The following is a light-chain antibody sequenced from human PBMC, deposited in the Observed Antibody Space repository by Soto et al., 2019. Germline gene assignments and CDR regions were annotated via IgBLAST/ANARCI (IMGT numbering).Light chain of an antibody. J-gene: IGKJ1*01. V-gene: IGKV3-20*01. Sequence: EIVLTQSPGTLSLSPGERGALSCSARQRVSSSYLAGYQQKPGQAPRLLIYGASSRATGIPDRFSGSGSGTDFTLTISRLEPEDFAVYYCQQYGSSPRTFGQGNPAGYQ. CDR2: GAS. CDR3: QQYGSSPRT. CDR1: QRVSSSY.